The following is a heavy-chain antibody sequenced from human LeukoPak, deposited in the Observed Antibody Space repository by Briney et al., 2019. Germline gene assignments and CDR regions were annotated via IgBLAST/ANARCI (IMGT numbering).Heavy chain of an antibody. CDR3: ARDLTEYQLLPPWHFDY. D-gene: IGHD2-2*01. CDR2: ISAYNGNT. Sequence: ASVRVSCKASGYTFTSYGISWVRQAPGQGLEWMGWISAYNGNTNYAQKLQGRVTMTTDTSTSTAYMELRSLRSDDTAVYYCARDLTEYQLLPPWHFDYWGQGTLVTVSS. CDR1: GYTFTSYG. J-gene: IGHJ4*02. V-gene: IGHV1-18*01.